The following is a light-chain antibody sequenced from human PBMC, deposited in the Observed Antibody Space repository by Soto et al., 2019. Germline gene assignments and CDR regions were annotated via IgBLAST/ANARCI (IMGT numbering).Light chain of an antibody. CDR1: QSVSSY. J-gene: IGKJ3*01. Sequence: EIVLTQSPATLSLSPGERATLSCRASQSVSSYLAWYQQKPGQAPRLLIYDASNRATGIPARFSGSGSGTDFTISISSLEPEDFAGYYCQQRSNWPPFTLVPGTKVDIK. V-gene: IGKV3-11*01. CDR3: QQRSNWPPFT. CDR2: DAS.